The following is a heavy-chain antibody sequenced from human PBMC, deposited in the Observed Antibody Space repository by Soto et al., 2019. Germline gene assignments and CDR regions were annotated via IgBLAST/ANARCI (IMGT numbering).Heavy chain of an antibody. CDR1: GFTFSIEA. CDR3: ARGYGIVTGFGY. J-gene: IGHJ4*02. Sequence: QVQLVESGGGVVQPGRSPRLSCAASGFTFSIEAIHWVRQAPGKGLEWVAVISNDGNNKYYADSVKGRFTISRDNSKNTLYLQMNSLRAEDTAVYYCARGYGIVTGFGYWGQGTLVTVSS. CDR2: ISNDGNNK. V-gene: IGHV3-30-3*01. D-gene: IGHD3-9*01.